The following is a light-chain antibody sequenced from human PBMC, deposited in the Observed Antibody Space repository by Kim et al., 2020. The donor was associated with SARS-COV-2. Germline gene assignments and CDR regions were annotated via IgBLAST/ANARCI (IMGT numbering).Light chain of an antibody. CDR3: QKYDRAPRT. CDR2: AAS. Sequence: DIQMTQSPSSLSASVGDRVTITCRASQAISNYLAWYQQKPGKVPKLLVYAASALQSGVSSRFSGSGSGTDFTLTISSLQPEDVASYYCQKYDRAPRTFGQGTKVDIK. V-gene: IGKV1-27*01. CDR1: QAISNY. J-gene: IGKJ1*01.